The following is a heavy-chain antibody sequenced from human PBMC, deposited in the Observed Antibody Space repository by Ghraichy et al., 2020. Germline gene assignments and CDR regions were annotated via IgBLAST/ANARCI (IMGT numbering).Heavy chain of an antibody. Sequence: ASVKVSCKASGYTFTSYGISWVRQAPGQGLEWMGWISAYNGNTNYAQKLQGRVTMTTDTSTSTAYMELRSLRSDDTAVYYCERDRSSYYDSSGCHDYWGQGTLVTVSS. CDR3: ERDRSSYYDSSGCHDY. CDR1: GYTFTSYG. J-gene: IGHJ4*02. V-gene: IGHV1-18*01. D-gene: IGHD3-22*01. CDR2: ISAYNGNT.